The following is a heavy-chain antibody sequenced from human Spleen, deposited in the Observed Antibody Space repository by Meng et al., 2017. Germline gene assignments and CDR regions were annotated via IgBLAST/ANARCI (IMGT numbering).Heavy chain of an antibody. V-gene: IGHV4-30-4*01. CDR2: IYNSGST. J-gene: IGHJ4*02. Sequence: QVQLQESGPGLVKPSQTLSLTCTASGGSISSGDYYWSWIRQPPGKGLEWIGYIYNSGSTYYNPSLKSRVTISVDTSKNQFSLKLRFVTAADTAVYYCAREGRSHQVGVSAYWGQGSLVTVSS. CDR3: AREGRSHQVGVSAY. CDR1: GGSISSGDYY. D-gene: IGHD2-21*01.